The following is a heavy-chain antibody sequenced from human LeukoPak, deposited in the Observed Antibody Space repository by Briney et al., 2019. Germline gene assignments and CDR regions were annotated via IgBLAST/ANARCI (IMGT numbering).Heavy chain of an antibody. CDR1: GFTFSDYY. Sequence: GGSLRLSCAASGFTFSDYYMSWIRQAPGKGLEWVSYISGSASTIYYADSVKGRFTISRDNAKKSLYLQMNSLRAEDTAVYYCAKEELDAAMVMGFDYWGQGTLVTVSS. V-gene: IGHV3-11*04. CDR3: AKEELDAAMVMGFDY. J-gene: IGHJ4*02. D-gene: IGHD5-18*01. CDR2: ISGSASTI.